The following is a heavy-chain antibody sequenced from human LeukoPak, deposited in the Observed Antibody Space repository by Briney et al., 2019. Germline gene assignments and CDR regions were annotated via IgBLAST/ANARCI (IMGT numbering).Heavy chain of an antibody. V-gene: IGHV4-4*07. D-gene: IGHD2-2*01. Sequence: SETLSLTCTVSGGSISSYYWSWIRQPAGKGLEWIGRIYTSGSTNYNPSLKSRVTMSVDTSKNQFSLKLSSVTAADTAAYYCARGVYCSSTSCYLYYYYMDVWGKGTTVTVSS. J-gene: IGHJ6*03. CDR3: ARGVYCSSTSCYLYYYYMDV. CDR2: IYTSGST. CDR1: GGSISSYY.